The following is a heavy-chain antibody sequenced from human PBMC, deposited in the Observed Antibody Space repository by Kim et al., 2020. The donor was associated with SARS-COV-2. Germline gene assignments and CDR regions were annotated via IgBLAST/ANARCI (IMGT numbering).Heavy chain of an antibody. J-gene: IGHJ5*02. Sequence: NPSLKSRVTISVDTSKNQFSLKLSSVTAADTAVYYCASNENNYSPGVFDPWGQGTLVTVSS. CDR3: ASNENNYSPGVFDP. V-gene: IGHV4-30-2*05. D-gene: IGHD3-10*01.